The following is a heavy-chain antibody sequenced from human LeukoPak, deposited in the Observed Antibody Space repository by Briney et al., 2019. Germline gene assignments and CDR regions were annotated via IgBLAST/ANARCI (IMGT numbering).Heavy chain of an antibody. CDR2: ISAYNGNT. V-gene: IGHV1-18*01. Sequence: ASVKVSCKASGYTFTSYGISWVRQAPGQGLEWMGWISAYNGNTNYAQKLQGRVTMTTDTSTSTAYMELRSLRSDDTAVYYCARARQPYYYYGMDVWGQGTTVTVSS. CDR3: ARARQPYYYYGMDV. D-gene: IGHD5-18*01. CDR1: GYTFTSYG. J-gene: IGHJ6*02.